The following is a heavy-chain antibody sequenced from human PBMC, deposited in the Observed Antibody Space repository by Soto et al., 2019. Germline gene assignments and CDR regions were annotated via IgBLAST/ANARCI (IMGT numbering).Heavy chain of an antibody. CDR1: GGTFSSYS. CDR3: ATSRYXYSFYYYYGMXV. D-gene: IGHD4-4*01. CDR2: IIPIFGTA. V-gene: IGHV1-69*13. Sequence: SVKVSCKASGGTFSSYSISWVRQAPGQGLEWMGGIIPIFGTANYAQKFQGRVTITADESTSTAYMELSSLRSEDTAVYYCATSRYXYSFYYYYGMXVWGQGTTVXVSS. J-gene: IGHJ6*02.